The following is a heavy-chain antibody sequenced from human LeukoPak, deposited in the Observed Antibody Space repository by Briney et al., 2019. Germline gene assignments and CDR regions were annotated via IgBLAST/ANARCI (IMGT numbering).Heavy chain of an antibody. CDR2: INPNSGGT. D-gene: IGHD5-12*01. CDR3: ARDFLPTQVATWPGD. J-gene: IGHJ4*02. Sequence: GASVKVSFKASVYTFTGYYMHFVRHAPGQVLDWMGWINPNSGGTNYAQKFQGRVTMTRDTSISTAYMELSRLRSDDTAVYYCARDFLPTQVATWPGDWGQGTLVTVSS. V-gene: IGHV1-2*02. CDR1: VYTFTGYY.